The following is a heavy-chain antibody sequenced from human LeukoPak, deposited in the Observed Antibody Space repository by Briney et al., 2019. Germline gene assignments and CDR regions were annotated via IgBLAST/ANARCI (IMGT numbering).Heavy chain of an antibody. D-gene: IGHD1-14*01. J-gene: IGHJ4*02. CDR2: ISGSGGST. Sequence: GGSLRLSCAASGITFINYGMSWVRQAPGKGLEWVSGISGSGGSTYYADSVKGRFTISRDNSKNTPYLQMNSLRAEDTAVYYCAKGHSAHGTGFDCWGQGTLVAVSS. CDR3: AKGHSAHGTGFDC. V-gene: IGHV3-23*01. CDR1: GITFINYG.